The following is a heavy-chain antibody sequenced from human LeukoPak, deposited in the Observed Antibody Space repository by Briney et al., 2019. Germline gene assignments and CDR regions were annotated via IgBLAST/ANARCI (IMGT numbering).Heavy chain of an antibody. J-gene: IGHJ5*02. CDR3: ARGEFGELKS. Sequence: PGGSLRLSCAASGFTFSNAWMSWVRQAPGKGLEWVGRIKSKTDGGTTDYAAPVKGRFTISRDDSKNTLYLQMNSLRAEDTAVYYCARGEFGELKSWGQGTLVIVSS. V-gene: IGHV3-15*01. CDR1: GFTFSNAW. D-gene: IGHD3-10*01. CDR2: IKSKTDGGTT.